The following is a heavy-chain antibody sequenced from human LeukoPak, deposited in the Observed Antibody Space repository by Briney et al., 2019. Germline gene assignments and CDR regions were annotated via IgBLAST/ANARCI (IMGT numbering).Heavy chain of an antibody. Sequence: GGSLRLSCSVSGFTFSTYAMTWVRQAPGRGLEWVSTIGTSGRDTYYADSVKGRFIISRDNSENTLYLQMNSLRAEDTAVYYCAREYYYDSTGVDYWGQGTLVTVSS. J-gene: IGHJ4*02. CDR2: IGTSGRDT. D-gene: IGHD3-22*01. CDR1: GFTFSTYA. CDR3: AREYYYDSTGVDY. V-gene: IGHV3-23*01.